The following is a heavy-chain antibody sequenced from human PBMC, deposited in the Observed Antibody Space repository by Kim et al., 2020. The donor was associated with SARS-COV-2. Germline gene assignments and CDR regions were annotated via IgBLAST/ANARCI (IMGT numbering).Heavy chain of an antibody. CDR2: ISGYNGSI. D-gene: IGHD3-3*01. CDR3: ARDLGVVSANDAFDF. CDR1: GYTFNSFG. V-gene: IGHV1-18*01. Sequence: ASVKVSCKTSGYTFNSFGISWVRQAPGQGLEWLGWISGYNGSIKFAQKFHDRITLSTDTSTRTAYLEVRSLRSDDTAIYFCARDLGVVSANDAFDFWGQGTVVAVSS. J-gene: IGHJ3*01.